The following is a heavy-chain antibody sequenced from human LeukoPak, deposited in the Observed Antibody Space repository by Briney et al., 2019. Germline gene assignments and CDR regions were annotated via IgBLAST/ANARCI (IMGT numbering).Heavy chain of an antibody. Sequence: SSETLCLTCTVSGGSISSYYWSWIRQPPGKGLERIGYIYYSGSTNYNPSLKSRVTISVDTSKNQFSLKLSSVTAADTAVYYCARGIQRGCSYGYGYWGQGTLVTVSS. J-gene: IGHJ4*02. V-gene: IGHV4-59*01. CDR2: IYYSGST. D-gene: IGHD5-18*01. CDR3: ARGIQRGCSYGYGY. CDR1: GGSISSYY.